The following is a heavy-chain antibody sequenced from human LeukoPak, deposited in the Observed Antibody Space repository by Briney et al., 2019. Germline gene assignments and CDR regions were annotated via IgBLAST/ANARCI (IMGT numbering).Heavy chain of an antibody. J-gene: IGHJ4*02. D-gene: IGHD6-19*01. CDR1: GGSISSGGYS. Sequence: SETLSLTCAVSGGSISSGGYSWSWIRQPPGKGLEWIGYIYYSGSTNYNPSLKSRVTISVDTSKNQFSLKLSSVTAADTAVYYCARELSRGWDYYFDYWGQGTLVTVPS. V-gene: IGHV4-61*08. CDR2: IYYSGST. CDR3: ARELSRGWDYYFDY.